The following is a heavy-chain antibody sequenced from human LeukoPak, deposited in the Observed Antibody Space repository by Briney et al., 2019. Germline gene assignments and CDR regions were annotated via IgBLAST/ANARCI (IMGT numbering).Heavy chain of an antibody. Sequence: ASVKVSCKASGYTFTSYYMHWVRQAPGQGLEWMGIINPSGGSTSYAQKFQGRVTMTRDMSTSTVYMELSSLRSDDTAVYYCARVLVVPAAMLTTVTDYWGQGTLVTVSS. CDR2: INPSGGST. CDR1: GYTFTSYY. J-gene: IGHJ4*02. CDR3: ARVLVVPAAMLTTVTDY. D-gene: IGHD2-2*01. V-gene: IGHV1-46*01.